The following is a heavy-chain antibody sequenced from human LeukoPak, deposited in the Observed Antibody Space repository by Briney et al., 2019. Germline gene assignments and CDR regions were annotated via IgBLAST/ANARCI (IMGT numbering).Heavy chain of an antibody. D-gene: IGHD7-27*01. CDR2: ISGSGGST. Sequence: GGSLRLSCAASGLTFSSYAMSWVRQAPGKGLEWVSAISGSGGSTYYADSVKGRFTISRDNSKNTLYLQMNSLRAEDTAVYYCTKVLGLWYFDLWGRGTLATVSS. J-gene: IGHJ2*01. CDR3: TKVLGLWYFDL. CDR1: GLTFSSYA. V-gene: IGHV3-23*01.